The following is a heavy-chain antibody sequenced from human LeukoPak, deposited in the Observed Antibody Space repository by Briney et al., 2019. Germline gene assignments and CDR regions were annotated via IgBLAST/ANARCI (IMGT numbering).Heavy chain of an antibody. CDR2: IIPIFGTA. Sequence: SVKVSCEASGGTFSSYAISWVRQAPGQGLEWMGGIIPIFGTANYAQKFQGRVTITADESTSTAYMELSGLRSEDTAVYYCARGPIIVVVPAAMYYYYGMDVWGQGTTVTVSS. D-gene: IGHD2-2*01. CDR3: ARGPIIVVVPAAMYYYYGMDV. J-gene: IGHJ6*02. V-gene: IGHV1-69*01. CDR1: GGTFSSYA.